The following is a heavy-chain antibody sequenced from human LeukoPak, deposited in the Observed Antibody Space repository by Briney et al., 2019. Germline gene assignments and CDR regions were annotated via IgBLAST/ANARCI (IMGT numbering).Heavy chain of an antibody. D-gene: IGHD3-3*01. CDR1: GGSISSSSYY. Sequence: PSETLSLTCTVPGGSISSSSYYWGWIRQPPGKGLEWIGSIYYSGSTYYNPSLKSRVTISVDTSKNQFSLKLSSVTAADTAVYYCARARFLEWLLWDYWGQGTLVTVSS. CDR3: ARARFLEWLLWDY. V-gene: IGHV4-39*07. J-gene: IGHJ4*02. CDR2: IYYSGST.